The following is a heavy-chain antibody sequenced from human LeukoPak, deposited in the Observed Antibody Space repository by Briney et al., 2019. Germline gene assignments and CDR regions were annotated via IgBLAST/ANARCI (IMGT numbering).Heavy chain of an antibody. J-gene: IGHJ3*02. Sequence: ASVKVSCKASGYTFTNYYIHWVRQAPGQGLEWMGIINPTGDSTSYAQKFQARVTMTRDTSTNTVYMELSSLRSDDTAVYYCARNRRLNDAFDIWGQGTMVTVSS. CDR1: GYTFTNYY. CDR3: ARNRRLNDAFDI. V-gene: IGHV1-46*01. CDR2: INPTGDST. D-gene: IGHD3-16*02.